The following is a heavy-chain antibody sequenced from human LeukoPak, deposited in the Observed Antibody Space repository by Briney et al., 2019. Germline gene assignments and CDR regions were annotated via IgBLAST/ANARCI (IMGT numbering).Heavy chain of an antibody. Sequence: YGGSXXGYYXSGIRQPPGKGLEWIGEINHSGSTNYNPSLKSRVTISVDTSKNQFSLKLSSVTAADTAVYYCARGGIWYQYCSSTSCYLKNWFDPWGQGTLVTVSS. CDR1: GGSXXGYY. CDR2: INHSGST. CDR3: ARGGIWYQYCSSTSCYLKNWFDP. J-gene: IGHJ5*02. V-gene: IGHV4-34*01. D-gene: IGHD2-2*01.